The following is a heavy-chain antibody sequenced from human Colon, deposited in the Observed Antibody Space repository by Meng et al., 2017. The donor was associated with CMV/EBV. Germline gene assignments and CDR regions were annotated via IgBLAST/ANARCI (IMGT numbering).Heavy chain of an antibody. J-gene: IGHJ4*02. CDR3: ARGGTFGGPHY. Sequence: CRTSGNTCTGYERGKVRQTPGEGLERMGWISTYTSTPPASQKLPDKVTVTTDTSTSTVYMELRSLRYDDTAVYYCARGGTFGGPHYWGQGTLVTVSS. V-gene: IGHV1-18*01. CDR1: GNTCTGYE. D-gene: IGHD1-26*01. CDR2: ISTYTSTP.